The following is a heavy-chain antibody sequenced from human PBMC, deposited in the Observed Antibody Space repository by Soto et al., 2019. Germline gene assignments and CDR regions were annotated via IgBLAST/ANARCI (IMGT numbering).Heavy chain of an antibody. V-gene: IGHV3-7*05. Sequence: EVQLVESGGGFVQPGGSLRLSCGASGFTFRPYWLSWFRQVPGKGLEWVANINQDGSEKNYVDSVKGRFTISRDNAKNSLYLQMSSLRAEDTALYYCARDGSTSWYSYDYHGMDVWGQGTTVTVSS. J-gene: IGHJ6*02. CDR2: INQDGSEK. CDR3: ARDGSTSWYSYDYHGMDV. CDR1: GFTFRPYW. D-gene: IGHD5-18*01.